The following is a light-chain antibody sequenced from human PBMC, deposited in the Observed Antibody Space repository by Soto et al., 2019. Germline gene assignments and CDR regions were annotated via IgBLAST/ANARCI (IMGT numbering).Light chain of an antibody. V-gene: IGKV4-1*01. Sequence: DNVMTQSPDSLAVSLGERATIDCKSSQSVLYSSNNKNYLAWYQQKPGQPPKLLIYWASTRESGVPDRFSGSGSGTHFTLTISSLQAEDGAVYYCQQYDSSPPTFGQGTKVEI. CDR2: WAS. CDR3: QQYDSSPPT. J-gene: IGKJ1*01. CDR1: QSVLYSSNNKNY.